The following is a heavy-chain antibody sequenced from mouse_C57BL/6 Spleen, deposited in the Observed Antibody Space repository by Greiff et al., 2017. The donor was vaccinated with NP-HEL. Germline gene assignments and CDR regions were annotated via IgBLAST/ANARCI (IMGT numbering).Heavy chain of an antibody. J-gene: IGHJ1*03. Sequence: VQLQQSGPGLVQPSPSLSITCTVSGFSLTSYGVHWVRQSPGKGLEWLGVIWRGGSTDYNAAFMSRLSITKDNSKSQVFFKMNSLQADDTAIYYCAKNPVTTVDYWYFDVWGTGTTVTVSS. CDR1: GFSLTSYG. CDR2: IWRGGST. V-gene: IGHV2-5*01. CDR3: AKNPVTTVDYWYFDV. D-gene: IGHD1-1*01.